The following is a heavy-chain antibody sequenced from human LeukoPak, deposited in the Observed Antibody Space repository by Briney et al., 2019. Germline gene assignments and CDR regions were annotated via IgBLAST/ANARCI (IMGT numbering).Heavy chain of an antibody. CDR3: AKDFDYYYDSGGYFHY. CDR1: GFTFSSYG. CDR2: ISYDGSNK. J-gene: IGHJ4*02. V-gene: IGHV3-30*18. D-gene: IGHD3-22*01. Sequence: GGSLRLSCAASGFTFSSYGMHWVRQAPGKGLEWVAVISYDGSNKYYADSVKGRFTISRDNSKNTLYLQMNSLRAEDTAVYYCAKDFDYYYDSGGYFHYWGQGTLVTVSS.